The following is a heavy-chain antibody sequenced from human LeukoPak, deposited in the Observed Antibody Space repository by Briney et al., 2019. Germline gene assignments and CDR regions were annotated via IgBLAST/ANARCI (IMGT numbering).Heavy chain of an antibody. Sequence: SVKVSSKASGGTFSSYAISWVRQAPGQGLEWMGGIIPIFGTANYAQKFQGRVTITADESTSTAYMELSSLRSEDTAVYYCARDGSRAAPGGWFDPWGQGTLVTVSS. CDR2: IIPIFGTA. CDR3: ARDGSRAAPGGWFDP. V-gene: IGHV1-69*13. J-gene: IGHJ5*02. D-gene: IGHD2-15*01. CDR1: GGTFSSYA.